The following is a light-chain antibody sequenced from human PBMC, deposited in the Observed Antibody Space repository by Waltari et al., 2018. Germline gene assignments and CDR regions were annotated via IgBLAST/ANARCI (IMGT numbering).Light chain of an antibody. V-gene: IGLV3-21*02. Sequence: SIMLSQPPSMSVAPGQTARITCGGNNIESESVHWYQQKPGQAPLVVLYDASARPSGIPRRFSGSNVGNKATLTISRVEAGDEADYYCQLWDTSNDRVVFGGGT. J-gene: IGLJ3*02. CDR1: NIESES. CDR3: QLWDTSNDRVV. CDR2: DAS.